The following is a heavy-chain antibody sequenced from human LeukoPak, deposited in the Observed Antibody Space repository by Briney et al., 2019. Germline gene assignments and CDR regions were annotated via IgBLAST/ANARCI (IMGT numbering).Heavy chain of an antibody. V-gene: IGHV1-2*02. CDR1: GYTFTGYY. CDR2: INPNSGGT. D-gene: IGHD2-15*01. Sequence: ASVKVSCKASGYTFTGYYMHWVRQAPGQGLEWMGWINPNSGGTNYAQKLQGRVTMTTDTSTSTAYMELRSLRSDDTAVYYCARVGYCSGGSCYSDFDYWGQGTLVTVSS. CDR3: ARVGYCSGGSCYSDFDY. J-gene: IGHJ4*02.